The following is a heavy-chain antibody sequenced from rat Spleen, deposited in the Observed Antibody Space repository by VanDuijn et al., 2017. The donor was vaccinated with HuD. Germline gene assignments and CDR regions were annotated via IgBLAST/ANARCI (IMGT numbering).Heavy chain of an antibody. J-gene: IGHJ4*01. D-gene: IGHD1-11*01. CDR2: INTDGGST. V-gene: IGHV5-58*01. CDR1: GFTFSDYY. Sequence: EVQLVESGGGLVQPGRSVRLSCAASGFTFSDYYMAWVRQAPTKGLEWVSSINTDGGSTYYSDSVRGRFTISRKNAENTVYLQMNSLRSEDTATYYCVKEANYGGLMDVWGQGASVTV. CDR3: VKEANYGGLMDV.